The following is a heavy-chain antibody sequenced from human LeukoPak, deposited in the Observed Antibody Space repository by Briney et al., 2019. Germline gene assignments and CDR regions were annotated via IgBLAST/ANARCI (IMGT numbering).Heavy chain of an antibody. CDR2: ISPNSGAT. CDR3: ARLGAVAGKVFDY. J-gene: IGHJ4*02. Sequence: ASVKVSCKASGYTFTNYNIHWVRQAPGQGLEWMGWISPNSGATNYAQKFQGRVTMTRDTSISTAYMELSSLRSDDTAVYYCARLGAVAGKVFDYWGQGTLVTVSS. V-gene: IGHV1-2*02. CDR1: GYTFTNYN. D-gene: IGHD6-19*01.